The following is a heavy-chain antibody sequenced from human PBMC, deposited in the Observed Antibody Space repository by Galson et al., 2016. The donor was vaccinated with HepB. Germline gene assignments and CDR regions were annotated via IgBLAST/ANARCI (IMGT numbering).Heavy chain of an antibody. J-gene: IGHJ4*02. V-gene: IGHV3-23*01. CDR1: GFPFGSYA. CDR2: IGNNAKT. Sequence: SLRLSCAASGFPFGSYAMSWVRQTPGKGLEWVSAIGNNAKTYYADSVLGRFSISRDNFKNTLYLQMNRLRVEDTALYYCAREAHQWLIHVDYWGQGAPVTVSS. CDR3: AREAHQWLIHVDY. D-gene: IGHD5-12*01.